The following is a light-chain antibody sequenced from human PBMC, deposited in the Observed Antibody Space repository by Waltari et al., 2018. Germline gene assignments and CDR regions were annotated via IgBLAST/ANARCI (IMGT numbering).Light chain of an antibody. CDR2: GVT. CDR1: NSDVGTYNY. CDR3: TSYGGVNVLGVL. V-gene: IGLV2-8*01. J-gene: IGLJ2*01. Sequence: QSALTQPPSASGSPGQSVTISCAGTNSDVGTYNYVSWYQHHPGKAPKLLIYGVTERLPGVPKRFSRSKSGTTASLTVSGLQADDEADYYCTSYGGVNVLGVLFGGGTKLTVL.